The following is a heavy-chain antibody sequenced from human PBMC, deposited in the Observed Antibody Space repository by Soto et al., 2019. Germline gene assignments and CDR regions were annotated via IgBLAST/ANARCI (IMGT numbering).Heavy chain of an antibody. CDR1: GYTFTHYY. V-gene: IGHV1-46*01. CDR3: AYSVNSAMPFDY. J-gene: IGHJ4*02. Sequence: QVQLVQSGAEVKKPGASVRVSCKASGYTFTHYYIHWVRQAPGQGLEWMGIINPNGGITTYAQKFRAGFSMTRDSSTSTVYQELRSLRSEHSAGYYCAYSVNSAMPFDYWGQGSLVTVSS. CDR2: INPNGGIT. D-gene: IGHD5-18*01.